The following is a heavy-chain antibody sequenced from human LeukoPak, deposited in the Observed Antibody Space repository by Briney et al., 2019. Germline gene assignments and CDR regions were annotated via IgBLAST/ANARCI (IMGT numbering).Heavy chain of an antibody. J-gene: IGHJ6*02. CDR3: ARERVGSDYYGLDV. V-gene: IGHV3-74*01. CDR1: GFIFSTYW. D-gene: IGHD6-25*01. Sequence: PGGSLRLSCAASGFIFSTYWMHWVRQAAGKGLVWVSRINTDGSSTAYAASVKGRFTISRDNTKDILYLQMNSLRAEDTALYYCARERVGSDYYGLDVWGQGTTVSVSS. CDR2: INTDGSST.